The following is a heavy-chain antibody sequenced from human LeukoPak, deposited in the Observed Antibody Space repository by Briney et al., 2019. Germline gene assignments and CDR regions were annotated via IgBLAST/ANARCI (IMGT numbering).Heavy chain of an antibody. V-gene: IGHV4-4*09. CDR3: ARRGVRGAFDY. D-gene: IGHD3-10*01. Sequence: PSETLSLTCTVSGGSISSYYWSWIRQPPGKGLEWIGYIYTSGSTNYNPSLKSRVTISVDTSKNQFSLKLSSVTAADTAVYYCARRGVRGAFDYWGQGTLVTVSS. J-gene: IGHJ4*02. CDR1: GGSISSYY. CDR2: IYTSGST.